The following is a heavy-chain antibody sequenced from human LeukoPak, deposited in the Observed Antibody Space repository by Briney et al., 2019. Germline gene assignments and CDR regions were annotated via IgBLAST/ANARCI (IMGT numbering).Heavy chain of an antibody. Sequence: ASVKVSCEASGYTFTSYYMHWVRQAPGQGLEWMGIINPSGGSTSYAQKFQGRVTMTRDTSTSTVYMELSSLRSEDTAVYYCARDQLPQDYYYYGMDVWGQGTTVTVSS. CDR1: GYTFTSYY. CDR2: INPSGGST. J-gene: IGHJ6*02. CDR3: ARDQLPQDYYYYGMDV. D-gene: IGHD1-26*01. V-gene: IGHV1-46*01.